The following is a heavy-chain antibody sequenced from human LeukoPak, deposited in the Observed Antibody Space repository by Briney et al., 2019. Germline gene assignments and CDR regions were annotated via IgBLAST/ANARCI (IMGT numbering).Heavy chain of an antibody. CDR2: IEPDGSRI. J-gene: IGHJ4*02. V-gene: IGHV3-74*01. CDR3: ARDFAGGDDY. D-gene: IGHD3-16*01. CDR1: GFTLSRYW. Sequence: HAGGSLRLSCAASGFTLSRYWMHWVRQVPGKGLVWVSRIEPDGSRITYADSLKGRFTMSRDNAKNTLHLQMNSLRAEDTAVYYCARDFAGGDDYWGQGTLVTVSS.